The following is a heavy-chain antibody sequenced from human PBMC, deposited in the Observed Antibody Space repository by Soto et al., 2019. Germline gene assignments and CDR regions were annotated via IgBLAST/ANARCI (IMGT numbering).Heavy chain of an antibody. J-gene: IGHJ4*02. Sequence: SETLSLTCVVSNFAISSGYYLVLIRHSPGKGLEWIASIYRSGTTSYNPSLKSRVTISVDPSKNQFSLMLTAVTAADTAVYYCARTHSGSYYSVFNYWGRGSLVTVSS. CDR2: IYRSGTT. CDR3: ARTHSGSYYSVFNY. D-gene: IGHD1-26*01. V-gene: IGHV4-38-2*01. CDR1: NFAISSGYY.